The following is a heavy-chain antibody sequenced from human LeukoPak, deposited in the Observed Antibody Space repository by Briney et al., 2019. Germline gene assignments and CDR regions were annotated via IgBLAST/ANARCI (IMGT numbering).Heavy chain of an antibody. CDR2: IRSKANSYAT. V-gene: IGHV3-73*01. D-gene: IGHD4-23*01. CDR3: TRLGDYDGQRYYYYYMDV. CDR1: GFTFSGSA. J-gene: IGHJ6*03. Sequence: QPGGSLRLSCAASGFTFSGSAMHWVRQASGKGLEWVGRIRSKANSYATAYAASVKGRFTISRDDSKNTAYLQMNSLKTEDTAVYYCTRLGDYDGQRYYYYYMDVWGKGTTVTISS.